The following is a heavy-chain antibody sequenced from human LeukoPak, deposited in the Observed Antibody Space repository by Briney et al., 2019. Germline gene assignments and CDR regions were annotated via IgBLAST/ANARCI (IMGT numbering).Heavy chain of an antibody. CDR2: ISAYNGNT. D-gene: IGHD3-16*02. Sequence: ASVKVSCKASGYTFTSYGISWVRQAPGQGLEWMGWISAYNGNTNYAQKLQGRVTMTTDTSTSTAYMELRSLRSDDTAVYYCARGGLVTFGGVIAEYYFDYWGQGTLVTVSS. CDR1: GYTFTSYG. CDR3: ARGGLVTFGGVIAEYYFDY. J-gene: IGHJ4*02. V-gene: IGHV1-18*01.